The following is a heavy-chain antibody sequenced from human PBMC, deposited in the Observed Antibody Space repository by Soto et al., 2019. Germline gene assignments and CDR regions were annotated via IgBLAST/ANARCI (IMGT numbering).Heavy chain of an antibody. V-gene: IGHV1-69*13. CDR2: IIPIFGTA. CDR1: GGTFSSYA. Sequence: SVKVSCKASGGTFSSYAISWVRQAPGQGLEWMGGIIPIFGTANYAQKFQGRVTIIADESTSTAYMELSSLRSEDTAVYYCAREVVVTRDYYGMDVWGQGTTVTVSS. D-gene: IGHD3-22*01. CDR3: AREVVVTRDYYGMDV. J-gene: IGHJ6*02.